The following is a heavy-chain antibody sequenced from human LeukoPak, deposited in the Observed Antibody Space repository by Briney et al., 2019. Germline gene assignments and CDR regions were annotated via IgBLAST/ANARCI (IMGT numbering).Heavy chain of an antibody. CDR1: GYTFTDYY. CDR3: ATISPGRFLEWLERPYNWFDP. V-gene: IGHV1-69-2*01. CDR2: GDPEDGET. Sequence: ASVKVSCKVSGYTFTDYYMHWVQHAPGKGIDWMGLGDPEDGETIYAEKFQGRVTITADTSTDTAYMELSTLRPEDTAVYYCATISPGRFLEWLERPYNWFDPWGQGTLVTVSS. D-gene: IGHD3-3*01. J-gene: IGHJ5*02.